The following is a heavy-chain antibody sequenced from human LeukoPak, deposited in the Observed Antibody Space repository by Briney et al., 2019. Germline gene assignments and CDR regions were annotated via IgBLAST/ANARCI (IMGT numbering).Heavy chain of an antibody. CDR2: INHSGST. J-gene: IGHJ5*02. Sequence: PPETLSLTCAVYGGSFSGYYWSWIRQPPGKGLEWIGEINHSGSTNYNPSLKSRVTISVDTSKNQFSLKLSSVTAADTAVYYCARVGNPLVTVFAWFDPWGQGTLVTVSS. CDR1: GGSFSGYY. V-gene: IGHV4-34*01. CDR3: ARVGNPLVTVFAWFDP. D-gene: IGHD3-3*01.